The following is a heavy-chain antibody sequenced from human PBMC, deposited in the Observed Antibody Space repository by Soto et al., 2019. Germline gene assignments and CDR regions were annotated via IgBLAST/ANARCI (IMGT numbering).Heavy chain of an antibody. CDR1: GFTFSSYA. J-gene: IGHJ6*02. Sequence: LRLSCAASGFTFSSYAVSWVRQAPGKGPEWISSISGSGSTIYYADSVKGRFTISRDNSKNTLYLQMSSLRAEDTAVYYCAKVFYYSRYYYGMDVWGQGTTVTVSS. CDR3: AKVFYYSRYYYGMDV. D-gene: IGHD3-10*01. V-gene: IGHV3-23*01. CDR2: ISGSGSTI.